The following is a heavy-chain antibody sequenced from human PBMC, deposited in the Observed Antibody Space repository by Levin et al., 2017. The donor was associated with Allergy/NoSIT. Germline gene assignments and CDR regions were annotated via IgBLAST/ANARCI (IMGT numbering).Heavy chain of an antibody. V-gene: IGHV1-69*01. J-gene: IGHJ4*02. Sequence: GGSLRLSCKASGGTFSSYAISWVRQAPGQGLEWMGGIIPIFGTANYAQKFQGRVTITADESTSTAYMELSSLRSEDTAVYYCARFFDYDSSGDYWGQGTLVTVSS. D-gene: IGHD3-22*01. CDR3: ARFFDYDSSGDY. CDR2: IIPIFGTA. CDR1: GGTFSSYA.